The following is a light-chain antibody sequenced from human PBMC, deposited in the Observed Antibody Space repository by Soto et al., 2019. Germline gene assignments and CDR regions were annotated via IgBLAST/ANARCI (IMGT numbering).Light chain of an antibody. Sequence: EIVLTQSPATLSLSPGERATLYCRASQSVNSRLAWYQQKPGQTPRLLIYDASTRATGIPTRFSGSGSGTDFTLTISSLQSEDFAVYYCQQRSNWPITFGQGTRLEI. CDR2: DAS. CDR1: QSVNSR. J-gene: IGKJ5*01. CDR3: QQRSNWPIT. V-gene: IGKV3-11*01.